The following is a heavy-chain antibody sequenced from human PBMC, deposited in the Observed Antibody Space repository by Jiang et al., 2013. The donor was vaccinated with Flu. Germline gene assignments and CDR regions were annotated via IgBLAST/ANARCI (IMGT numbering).Heavy chain of an antibody. CDR1: GFSFGSYV. Sequence: RLSCAASGFSFGSYVMSWVRQAPGKGLEWVSSISISGSTTYYAVSVKGRFTISRDNSKNTLYLQMNSLRAEDTAVYYCAKDRMIAKPYDDAFDIWGQGTMVTVSS. J-gene: IGHJ3*02. CDR2: ISISGSTT. V-gene: IGHV3-23*01. D-gene: IGHD3-22*01. CDR3: AKDRMIAKPYDDAFDI.